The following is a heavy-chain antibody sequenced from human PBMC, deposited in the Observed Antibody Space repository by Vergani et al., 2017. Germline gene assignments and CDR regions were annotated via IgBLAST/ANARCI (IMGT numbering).Heavy chain of an antibody. Sequence: QVQLQESGPGLVKPSQTLSLTCTVSGGSISSGGYYWSWIRQHPGKGLEWIGYIYYSGSTYYNPSLKSRVTISVDTSKNQFSLKLSSVTAADTAVYYCAGDGEMYYYDSSGSPPGWFDPWGQGTLVTVSS. V-gene: IGHV4-31*03. CDR2: IYYSGST. D-gene: IGHD3-22*01. CDR3: AGDGEMYYYDSSGSPPGWFDP. CDR1: GGSISSGGYY. J-gene: IGHJ5*02.